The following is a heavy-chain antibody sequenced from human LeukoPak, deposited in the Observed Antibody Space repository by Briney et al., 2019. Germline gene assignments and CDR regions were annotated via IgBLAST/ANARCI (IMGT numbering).Heavy chain of an antibody. CDR3: AKEWEQVGVPLFDY. V-gene: IGHV3-23*01. Sequence: GGSLRLSCAASGFTFSSYAMSWVRQAPGKGLEWVSGIRSSGGRTYYADSVKGRFTISRDNYKNTLYLQMNSLRAEDTAVYYCAKEWEQVGVPLFDYWGQGSLVTVSS. J-gene: IGHJ4*02. CDR2: IRSSGGRT. D-gene: IGHD1-26*01. CDR1: GFTFSSYA.